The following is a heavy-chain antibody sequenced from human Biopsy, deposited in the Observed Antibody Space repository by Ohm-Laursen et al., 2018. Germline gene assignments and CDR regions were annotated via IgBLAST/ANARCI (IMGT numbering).Heavy chain of an antibody. Sequence: SVKVSCKAPGGTFSNYGVNWVRQAPGQGLEWLGGNIPILGTGNYAQKFQDRVTVAADTSTSTATMELRSLRSGDTAVYYCATKLTGYFHHWGQGTLVIASS. J-gene: IGHJ1*01. CDR3: ATKLTGYFHH. CDR2: NIPILGTG. D-gene: IGHD3-9*01. V-gene: IGHV1-69*06. CDR1: GGTFSNYG.